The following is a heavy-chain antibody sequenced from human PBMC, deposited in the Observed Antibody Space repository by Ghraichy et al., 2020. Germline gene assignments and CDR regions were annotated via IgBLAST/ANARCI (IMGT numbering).Heavy chain of an antibody. D-gene: IGHD6-19*01. CDR2: INPNSGGT. J-gene: IGHJ4*02. V-gene: IGHV1-2*02. Sequence: ASVKVSCKASGYTFTGYYMHWVRQAPGQGLEWMGWINPNSGGTNYAQKFQGRVTMTRDTSISTAYMELSRLRSDDTAVYYCARAKSHFWNEAVAGFDYWGQGTLVTVSS. CDR1: GYTFTGYY. CDR3: ARAKSHFWNEAVAGFDY.